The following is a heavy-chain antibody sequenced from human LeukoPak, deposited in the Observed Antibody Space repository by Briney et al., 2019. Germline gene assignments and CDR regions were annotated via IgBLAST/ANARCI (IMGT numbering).Heavy chain of an antibody. V-gene: IGHV4-4*07. J-gene: IGHJ2*01. CDR2: IHSSGST. Sequence: SETLSLTCTVSGGSISSYYWSWIRQPAGKGLEWIGRIHSSGSTNYNPSLKSRVTMSVDTSNNQFSLKLSSVTAADTAVYYCARIIKTKDTTMTTAYWYFDLWGRGTLVTVSS. CDR1: GGSISSYY. D-gene: IGHD4-17*01. CDR3: ARIIKTKDTTMTTAYWYFDL.